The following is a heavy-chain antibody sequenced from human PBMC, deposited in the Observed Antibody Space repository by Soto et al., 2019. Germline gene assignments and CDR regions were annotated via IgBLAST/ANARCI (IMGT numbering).Heavy chain of an antibody. CDR2: INHSGST. CDR3: AGILTGYRSDTYYYYGMDV. D-gene: IGHD3-9*01. J-gene: IGHJ6*02. Sequence: PSETLSLTCTVSGGSVSSGSYYWSWIRQPPGKGLEWIGEINHSGSTNYNPSLKSRVTISVDTSKNQFSLKLSSVTAADTAVYYCAGILTGYRSDTYYYYGMDVWGQGTTVTVSS. V-gene: IGHV4-61*01. CDR1: GGSVSSGSYY.